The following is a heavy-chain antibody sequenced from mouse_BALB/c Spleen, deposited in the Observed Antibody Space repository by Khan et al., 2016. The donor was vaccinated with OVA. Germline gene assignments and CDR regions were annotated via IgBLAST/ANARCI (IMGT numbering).Heavy chain of an antibody. CDR1: GYSITSDYA. Sequence: EVPLVESGPGLVKPSQSLSLTCPVTGYSITSDYAWHWIRQFPGNKLEWMGFISYSGNTNYNPSLKSRITISRDTSENQFFLQLNSITTEDTATYSCARCYGGDFDYWGQGTTLTGSS. CDR3: ARCYGGDFDY. CDR2: ISYSGNT. D-gene: IGHD1-1*02. V-gene: IGHV3-2*02. J-gene: IGHJ2*01.